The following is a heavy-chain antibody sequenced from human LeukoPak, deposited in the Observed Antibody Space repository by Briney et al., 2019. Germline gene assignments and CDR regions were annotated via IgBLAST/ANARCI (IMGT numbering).Heavy chain of an antibody. D-gene: IGHD2-15*01. J-gene: IGHJ5*02. CDR1: GYTFTSYD. CDR2: INPNSGGT. Sequence: GASVKVSCKASGYTFTSYDINWVRQATGQGLEWMGWINPNSGGTNYAQKFQGWVTMTRNTSISTAYMELSSLRSEDTAVYYCARGHRGILSPWGQGTLVTVSS. V-gene: IGHV1-8*02. CDR3: ARGHRGILSP.